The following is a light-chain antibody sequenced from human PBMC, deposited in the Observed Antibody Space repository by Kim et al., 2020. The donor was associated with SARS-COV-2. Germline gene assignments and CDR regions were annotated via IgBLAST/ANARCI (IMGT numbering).Light chain of an antibody. CDR2: RAS. Sequence: SPGESAPLSCRAIPSIGNKPLALYPQKPGQAPRLLIYRASNRAAGIPDRFSGTGSGTDFTLTINRLEPEDFAVYYCQQFGSSPLYSFGQGTKLEI. J-gene: IGKJ2*03. CDR3: QQFGSSPLYS. CDR1: PSIGNKP. V-gene: IGKV3-20*01.